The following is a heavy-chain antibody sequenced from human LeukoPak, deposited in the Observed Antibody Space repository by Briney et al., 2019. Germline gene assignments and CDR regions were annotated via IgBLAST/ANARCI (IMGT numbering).Heavy chain of an antibody. CDR2: TSDRGDYT. V-gene: IGHV3-23*01. CDR1: GFTFTSYS. J-gene: IGHJ4*02. Sequence: PGGSLRLSCAASGFTFTSYSMSWVRQAPGKGLGWVSGTSDRGDYTYYADSVKGRFTISRDSSKNTLFLQMNSLRAEDTALYFCARKAQYNGHYPLDYWGQGTLVTVSS. D-gene: IGHD1-7*01. CDR3: ARKAQYNGHYPLDY.